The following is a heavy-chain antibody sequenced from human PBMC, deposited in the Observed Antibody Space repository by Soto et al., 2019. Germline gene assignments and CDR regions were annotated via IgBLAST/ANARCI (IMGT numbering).Heavy chain of an antibody. Sequence: GGSLRLSCAASGFTFSSYAMHWVRQAPGKGLESVAVISYDGSNKYYADSVKGRFTISRDNSKNTLYLQMSGLRADDTAVYYCARELVLLYFDWSPSYSWFDPWGQGTLVTVSS. J-gene: IGHJ5*02. CDR3: ARELVLLYFDWSPSYSWFDP. CDR1: GFTFSSYA. CDR2: ISYDGSNK. D-gene: IGHD3-9*01. V-gene: IGHV3-30-3*01.